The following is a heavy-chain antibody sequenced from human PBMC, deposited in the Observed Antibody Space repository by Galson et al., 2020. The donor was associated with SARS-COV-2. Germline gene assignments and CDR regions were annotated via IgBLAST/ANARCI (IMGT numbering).Heavy chain of an antibody. J-gene: IGHJ5*02. CDR1: GFMFTSHD. D-gene: IGHD3-10*01. CDR3: TRDLGGVRGP. V-gene: IGHV3-48*03. CDR2: ISAGGSTI. Sequence: GESLKISCSASGFMFTSHDMNWVRQAPGEGLEWISYISAGGSTIYYADSVRGRFTISRDNAKNSLFLQMNSLRADDTGIYYCTRDLGGVRGPWGQGTLVTVSS.